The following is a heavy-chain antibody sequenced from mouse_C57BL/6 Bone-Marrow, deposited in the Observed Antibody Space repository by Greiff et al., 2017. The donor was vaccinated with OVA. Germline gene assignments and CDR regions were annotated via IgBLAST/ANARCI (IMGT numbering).Heavy chain of an antibody. Sequence: QVQLQQSGAELARPGASVKLSCKASGYTFTSYGISWVKQSTGQGLEWIGEIYPRSGNTYYNEKFKGKATLTADKSSSTAYMELRSLTSEDSAVYFCARGLYDYDPLFAYWGQGTLVTVSA. J-gene: IGHJ3*01. CDR2: IYPRSGNT. V-gene: IGHV1-81*01. CDR3: ARGLYDYDPLFAY. CDR1: GYTFTSYG. D-gene: IGHD2-4*01.